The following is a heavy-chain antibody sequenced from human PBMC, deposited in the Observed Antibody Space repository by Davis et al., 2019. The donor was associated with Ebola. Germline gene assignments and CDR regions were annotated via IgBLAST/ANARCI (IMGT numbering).Heavy chain of an antibody. Sequence: PSETLSLTCTVSGGSISSGGYYWSWIRQHPGKGLEWIGYIYYSGSTYYNPSLKSRVTISVDTSKNRFSLKLSSVTAADTAVYYCARDRVVAATPSDYYYYYGMDVGGQGTTVTVSS. J-gene: IGHJ6*02. V-gene: IGHV4-31*03. CDR1: GGSISSGGYY. D-gene: IGHD2-15*01. CDR3: ARDRVVAATPSDYYYYYGMDV. CDR2: IYYSGST.